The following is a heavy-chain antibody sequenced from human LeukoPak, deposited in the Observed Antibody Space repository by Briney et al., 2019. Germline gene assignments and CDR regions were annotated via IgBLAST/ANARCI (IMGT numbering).Heavy chain of an antibody. J-gene: IGHJ4*02. D-gene: IGHD4-17*01. CDR2: ISGSGGST. V-gene: IGHV3-23*01. CDR1: GFTVSSNY. Sequence: PPGGSLRLSCAASGFTVSSNYMSWVRQAPGKGLEWVSAISGSGGSTYYADSVKGRFTISRDNSKNTLYLQMNSLRAEDTAVYYCAKDNYGDYGGLFDYWGQGTLVTVSS. CDR3: AKDNYGDYGGLFDY.